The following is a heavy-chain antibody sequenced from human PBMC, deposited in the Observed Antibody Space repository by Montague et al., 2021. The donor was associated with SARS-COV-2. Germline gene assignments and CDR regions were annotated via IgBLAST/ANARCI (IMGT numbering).Heavy chain of an antibody. V-gene: IGHV4-59*13. Sequence: SETLSLTCTVSGDSISIYYWSWFRQPPGKGLEWIGYVYYSGSTNYNPSLKSRVTISVDTPKNQFSLKLMSVTAADTAVYYCARGERGAWYNHYFDYWGQGALVTVSS. CDR1: GDSISIYY. D-gene: IGHD6-19*01. CDR2: VYYSGST. J-gene: IGHJ4*02. CDR3: ARGERGAWYNHYFDY.